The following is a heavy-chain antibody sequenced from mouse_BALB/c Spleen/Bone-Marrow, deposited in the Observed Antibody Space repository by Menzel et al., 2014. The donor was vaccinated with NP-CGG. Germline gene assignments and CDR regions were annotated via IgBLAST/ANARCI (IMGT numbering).Heavy chain of an antibody. CDR2: INPSNGGT. V-gene: IGHV1S81*02. CDR3: TRYGNYYFDY. Sequence: SGAELVKPGASVKLSCKASGYTFTSYYMYWVKQRPGQGLEWIGEINPSNGGTNFYEKFKSKATLTVDKSSTTAYMQLSSLTSEDSAVYYCTRYGNYYFDYWGQGTTLTVSS. CDR1: GYTFTSYY. D-gene: IGHD2-1*01. J-gene: IGHJ2*01.